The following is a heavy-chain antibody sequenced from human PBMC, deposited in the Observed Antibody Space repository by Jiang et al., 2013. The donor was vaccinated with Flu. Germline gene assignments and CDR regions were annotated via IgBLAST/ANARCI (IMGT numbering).Heavy chain of an antibody. V-gene: IGHV4-39*01. D-gene: IGHD1-1*01. CDR1: GGSISSSSYY. Sequence: GPGLVKPSETLSLTCTVSGGSISSSSYYWGWIRQPPGKGLEWIGSIYYSGSTYYNPSLKSRVTISVDTSKNQFSLKLSSVTAADTAVYYCAADQLERCQDCFDYWGQGTLVTVSS. CDR3: AADQLERCQDCFDY. J-gene: IGHJ4*02. CDR2: IYYSGST.